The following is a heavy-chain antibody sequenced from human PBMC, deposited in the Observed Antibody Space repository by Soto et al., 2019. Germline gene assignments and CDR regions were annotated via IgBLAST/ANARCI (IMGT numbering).Heavy chain of an antibody. CDR3: AKGGWGSQIDY. Sequence: EVQLLESGGGLVQPGGSLRLSCAASGFTFSSYAMSWVRQAPGKGLEWVSTISGSGGSTYYADSVKGRFTISRDNSKNTMFLQMNSLRAEDTAVYYCAKGGWGSQIDYWGQGTLVTVSS. V-gene: IGHV3-23*01. CDR2: ISGSGGST. D-gene: IGHD3-16*01. J-gene: IGHJ4*02. CDR1: GFTFSSYA.